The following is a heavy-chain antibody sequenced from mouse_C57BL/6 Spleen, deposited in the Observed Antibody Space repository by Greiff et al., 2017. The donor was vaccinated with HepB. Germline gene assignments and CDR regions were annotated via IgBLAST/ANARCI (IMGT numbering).Heavy chain of an antibody. D-gene: IGHD1-1*01. CDR3: ARGTFTVVVDD. Sequence: QVQLQQSGPGLVQPSQSLSITCTVSGFSLTSYGVHWVRQSPGKGLEWLGVIWSGGSTDYNAAFISRLSISKDNSKSQVFFKMNSLQADDTAIYYCARGTFTVVVDDWGQGTTLTVSS. J-gene: IGHJ2*01. CDR2: IWSGGST. CDR1: GFSLTSYG. V-gene: IGHV2-2*01.